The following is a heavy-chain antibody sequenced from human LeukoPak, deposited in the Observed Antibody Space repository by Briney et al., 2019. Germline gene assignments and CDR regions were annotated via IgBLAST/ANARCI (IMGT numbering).Heavy chain of an antibody. Sequence: AGGSLRLSCAASGFTFSSYAMSWVRQAPGKGLEWVSSISSSSSYIYYADSVKGRFTISRDNAKNSLYLQMNSLRAEDTAVYYCARVGAVAGPQHIDYWGQGTLVTVSS. CDR2: ISSSSSYI. J-gene: IGHJ4*02. CDR1: GFTFSSYA. V-gene: IGHV3-21*01. D-gene: IGHD6-19*01. CDR3: ARVGAVAGPQHIDY.